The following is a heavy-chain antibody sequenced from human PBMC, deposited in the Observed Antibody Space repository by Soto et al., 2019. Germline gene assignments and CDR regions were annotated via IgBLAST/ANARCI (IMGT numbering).Heavy chain of an antibody. CDR1: GGSFSGYY. Sequence: QVQLQQWGAGLLKPSETLSLTCALNGGSFSGYYWSWIRQPPGKGLEWIGEINHYGTTNYNPSLKSRVIISIDTSKNQFSLKLNSVTAADTAVYYCARGRTYYGAGSLDWFDPWGQGTLVTVSS. V-gene: IGHV4-34*01. J-gene: IGHJ5*02. CDR3: ARGRTYYGAGSLDWFDP. CDR2: INHYGTT. D-gene: IGHD3-10*01.